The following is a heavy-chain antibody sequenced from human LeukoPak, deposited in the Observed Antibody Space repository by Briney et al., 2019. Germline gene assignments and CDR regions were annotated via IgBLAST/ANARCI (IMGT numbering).Heavy chain of an antibody. D-gene: IGHD4-17*01. J-gene: IGHJ4*02. CDR2: ISAYNGNT. CDR3: ARDHGDYYFDY. CDR1: GYTFTSYD. Sequence: GASVKVSCKASGYTFTSYDINWVRQATGQGLEWMGWISAYNGNTNYAQKLQGRVTMTTDTSTSTAYMELRSLRSDDTAVYYCARDHGDYYFDYWGQGTLVTVSS. V-gene: IGHV1-18*01.